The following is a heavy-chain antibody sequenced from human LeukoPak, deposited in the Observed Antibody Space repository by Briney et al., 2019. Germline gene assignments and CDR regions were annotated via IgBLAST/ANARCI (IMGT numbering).Heavy chain of an antibody. CDR2: INAGNGNT. J-gene: IGHJ6*02. CDR3: AREYEWELRSPPGNYYYYGMDV. V-gene: IGHV1-3*01. D-gene: IGHD1-26*01. Sequence: GASVTVSCTASGYTFTDYAMHWVRQAPGQRLEWMGWINAGNGNTKYSQKFQGRVTITRDTSASTAYMELSSLRSEDTAVYYCAREYEWELRSPPGNYYYYGMDVWGQGTTVTVSS. CDR1: GYTFTDYA.